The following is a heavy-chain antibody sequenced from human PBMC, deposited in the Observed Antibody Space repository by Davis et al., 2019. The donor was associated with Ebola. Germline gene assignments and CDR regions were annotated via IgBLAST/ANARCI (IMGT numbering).Heavy chain of an antibody. CDR1: GFTFSSYS. J-gene: IGHJ6*02. V-gene: IGHV3-48*02. D-gene: IGHD3-16*01. Sequence: PGGSLRLSCAASGFTFSSYSMNWVRRAPGKGLEWVSYISSRSRTIYYADSVKGRFTISRDNAKNSLYLQMNSLRDEDTAGFYCARIRGASLIYGMDVWGQGTTVTVSS. CDR3: ARIRGASLIYGMDV. CDR2: ISSRSRTI.